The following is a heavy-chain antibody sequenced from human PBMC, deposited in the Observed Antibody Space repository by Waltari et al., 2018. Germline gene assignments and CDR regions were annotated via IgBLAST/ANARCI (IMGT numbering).Heavy chain of an antibody. CDR2: ISSSGSTI. CDR1: GFTFSSYE. CDR3: AGAPRRQWLHAFDI. Sequence: EVQLVESGGGLVQPGGSLRLSCAASGFTFSSYEMNWVRQAPGKGLEWVSYISSSGSTIYYADSVKGRFTISRDNAKNSLYLQMNSLRAEDTAVYYCAGAPRRQWLHAFDIWGQGTMVTVSS. V-gene: IGHV3-48*03. D-gene: IGHD6-19*01. J-gene: IGHJ3*02.